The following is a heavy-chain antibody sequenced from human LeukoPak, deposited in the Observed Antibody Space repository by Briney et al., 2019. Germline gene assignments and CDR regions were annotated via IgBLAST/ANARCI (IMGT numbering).Heavy chain of an antibody. V-gene: IGHV3-7*01. D-gene: IGHD2-15*01. CDR2: IKQDGSEK. CDR1: GFTFSSYW. J-gene: IGHJ5*02. CDR3: ARVGLLQYNWFDP. Sequence: GGSLRLSCAASGFTFSSYWMSWVRQAPGKGLEWVANIKQDGSEKYYVDSVKGRFTISRDNAKNSLYLQMNSLRAEDTAVYYCARVGLLQYNWFDPWGQGTLVTVSS.